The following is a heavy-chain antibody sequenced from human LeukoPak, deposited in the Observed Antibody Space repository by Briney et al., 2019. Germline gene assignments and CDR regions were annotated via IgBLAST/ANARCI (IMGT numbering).Heavy chain of an antibody. D-gene: IGHD6-19*01. J-gene: IGHJ4*02. CDR3: ARENNSGWYRKAAFDY. V-gene: IGHV1-2*02. CDR2: INPNGGGT. CDR1: GYTFTGYY. Sequence: ASVKVSCKASGYTFTGYYIHWVRQAPGQGLEWMGWINPNGGGTNYAQNFQGRVTMTRDTSISTDYMELSSLRSDDTAIYYCARENNSGWYRKAAFDYWGQGTLVTVTS.